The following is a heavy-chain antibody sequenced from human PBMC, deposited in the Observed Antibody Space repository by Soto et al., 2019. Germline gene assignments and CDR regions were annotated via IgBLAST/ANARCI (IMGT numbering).Heavy chain of an antibody. CDR3: AIDRGTGTTMDY. D-gene: IGHD1-1*01. CDR2: IIPILGIS. Sequence: QVQLVQSGAEVKKPGSSVKVSCKASGGTFSSYTISWVRQAPGQGLEWMGRIIPILGISNYAQKFQGRVTITADKSTSTAYMELSSLRSEDTAVYYCAIDRGTGTTMDYWGQGTLVTVSS. J-gene: IGHJ4*02. V-gene: IGHV1-69*08. CDR1: GGTFSSYT.